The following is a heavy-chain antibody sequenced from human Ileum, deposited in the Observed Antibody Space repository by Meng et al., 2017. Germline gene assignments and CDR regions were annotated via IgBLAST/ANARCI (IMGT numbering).Heavy chain of an antibody. J-gene: IGHJ5*02. CDR3: AISDWFDP. CDR2: IKYDGTST. CDR1: GLTCSNGW. V-gene: IGHV3-74*01. Sequence: VGLVEAGGGVVRRVGSVRFSWVAPGLTCSNGWRNWVRQGPGRGWVWVSRIKYDGTSTYYADSVRSRFTISRDNAKNTLYLKMNSLRAEDTAVYYCAISDWFDPWRQGTLVTVSS. D-gene: IGHD3-16*02.